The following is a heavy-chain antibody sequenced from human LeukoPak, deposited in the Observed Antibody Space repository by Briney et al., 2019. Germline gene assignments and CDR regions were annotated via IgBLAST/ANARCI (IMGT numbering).Heavy chain of an antibody. J-gene: IGHJ6*03. Sequence: GGSLRLSCAASGFTFSNAWMSWVRQAPGKGLEWVGRIKSKTDGGTTDYAAPVKGRFTISRDDSKNTLYLQMNSLKTEDTAVYYCTKQHYYYYYMDVWGQGTLVTVSS. D-gene: IGHD1/OR15-1a*01. CDR1: GFTFSNAW. CDR2: IKSKTDGGTT. CDR3: TKQHYYYYYMDV. V-gene: IGHV3-15*01.